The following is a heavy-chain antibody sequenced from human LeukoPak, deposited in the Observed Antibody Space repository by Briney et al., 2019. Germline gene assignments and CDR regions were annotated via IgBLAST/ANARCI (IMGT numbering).Heavy chain of an antibody. D-gene: IGHD6-13*01. V-gene: IGHV3-11*03. CDR2: FNNMEIYT. J-gene: IGHJ4*02. CDR3: ASGTAEAPLDN. CDR1: GFSLSDYY. Sequence: GGSLRLSCVASGFSLSDYYMSWIRQAPGKGLEWIAYFNNMEIYTNYAESVKGRFTISRDSAKNSLYLQMNGLRADDTAVYYCASGTAEAPLDNWGQGTLVTVSS.